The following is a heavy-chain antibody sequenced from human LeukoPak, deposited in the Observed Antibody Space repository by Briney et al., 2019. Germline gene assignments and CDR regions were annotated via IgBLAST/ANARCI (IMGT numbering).Heavy chain of an antibody. D-gene: IGHD6-19*01. Sequence: PSETLSLTCTVSGGSMSSSSHYWGWIRQPPGKGLEWIGSIYYSGRTYYNPSLKSRVTISVDTSKNQFSLKLRSVTAADTAVYYCARDNRDSSDWYPGDALDMWGQGTMVTVSS. V-gene: IGHV4-39*07. CDR3: ARDNRDSSDWYPGDALDM. J-gene: IGHJ3*02. CDR1: GGSMSSSSHY. CDR2: IYYSGRT.